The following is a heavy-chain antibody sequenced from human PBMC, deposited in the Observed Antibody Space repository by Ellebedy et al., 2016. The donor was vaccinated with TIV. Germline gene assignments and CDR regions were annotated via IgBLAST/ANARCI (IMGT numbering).Heavy chain of an antibody. J-gene: IGHJ4*02. Sequence: AASVKVSCKASGYTFSTYAMHWVRQAPGHRLEWMGWINAGTANTKYSQKFQGSVTITRDTSASTAYMELSSLRSEDTAVYYCARSGDTSMAFTPSLDYWGQGTLVTVSS. CDR3: ARSGDTSMAFTPSLDY. CDR2: INAGTANT. V-gene: IGHV1-3*01. CDR1: GYTFSTYA. D-gene: IGHD5-18*01.